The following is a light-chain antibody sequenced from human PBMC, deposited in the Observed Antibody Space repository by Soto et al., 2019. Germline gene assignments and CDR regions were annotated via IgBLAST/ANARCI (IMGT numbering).Light chain of an antibody. CDR3: HRRQCLPRT. V-gene: IGKV3-11*01. CDR1: QYINTR. CDR2: QTS. J-gene: IGKJ1*01. Sequence: IVVTKSPSTLSSFPRYRVTLSCGASQYINTRLAWYQHRPGQSPRLLIYQTSLRAAGIPARFSSSGSGTDFTLTIRDVQPEDFAIYCCHRRQCLPRTFGQVTRVDIK.